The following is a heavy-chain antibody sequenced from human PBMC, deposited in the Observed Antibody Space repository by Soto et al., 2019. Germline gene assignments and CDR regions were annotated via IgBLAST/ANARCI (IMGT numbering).Heavy chain of an antibody. CDR3: ARLVFHCLRGSCDDYSFYGLDV. Sequence: HLQLQESGPGLVKASETLSLTCTVSGGSISSTDHYWGWVRQPPGKGLEWLGSIYFAGSTFHNPALKTRATISVDTSRNQFSLRLTTVTASDTAVYYCARLVFHCLRGSCDDYSFYGLDVWGQGTTVNVSS. D-gene: IGHD2-15*01. J-gene: IGHJ6*02. CDR2: IYFAGST. CDR1: GGSISSTDHY. V-gene: IGHV4-39*01.